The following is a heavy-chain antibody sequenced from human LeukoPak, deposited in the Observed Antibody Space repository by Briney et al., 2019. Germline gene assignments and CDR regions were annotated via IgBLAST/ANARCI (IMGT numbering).Heavy chain of an antibody. V-gene: IGHV1-69*05. J-gene: IGHJ5*02. Sequence: SVKVSCEASGGTFSSYAISWVRQAPGQGLEWMGGIIPIFGTANYAQKFQGRVTITTGESTSTAYMELSSLRSEDTAVYYCARDGAPITIFGVAYNWFDPWGQGTLVTVSS. CDR3: ARDGAPITIFGVAYNWFDP. CDR1: GGTFSSYA. CDR2: IIPIFGTA. D-gene: IGHD3-3*01.